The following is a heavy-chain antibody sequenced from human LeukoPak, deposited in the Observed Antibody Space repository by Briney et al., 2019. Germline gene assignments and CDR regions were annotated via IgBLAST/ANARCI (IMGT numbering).Heavy chain of an antibody. V-gene: IGHV3-33*01. Sequence: GGSLRLSCAASGFTFSSYGMHWVRQAPGKGLEWVAVIWYDGSNKYYADSVKGRFTISRDNSKNTLYLQMNRLRAEDTAVYYCARHIVVVPAATSGMDVWGKGTTVTVSS. J-gene: IGHJ6*04. CDR3: ARHIVVVPAATSGMDV. D-gene: IGHD2-2*01. CDR2: IWYDGSNK. CDR1: GFTFSSYG.